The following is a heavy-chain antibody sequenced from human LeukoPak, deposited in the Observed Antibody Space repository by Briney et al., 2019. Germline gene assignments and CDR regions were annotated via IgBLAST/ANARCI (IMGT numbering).Heavy chain of an antibody. D-gene: IGHD3-3*01. CDR3: ARGRPYGYDFWSGYFDY. Sequence: PSETLSLTCAVYGGSFSGYYWSWIRQPPGKGLEWIGEINHSGSTNYNPSLKSRVTISVDTSKNQFSLKLSSVIAADTAVYYCARGRPYGYDFWSGYFDYWGQGTLVTVSS. J-gene: IGHJ4*02. CDR2: INHSGST. V-gene: IGHV4-34*01. CDR1: GGSFSGYY.